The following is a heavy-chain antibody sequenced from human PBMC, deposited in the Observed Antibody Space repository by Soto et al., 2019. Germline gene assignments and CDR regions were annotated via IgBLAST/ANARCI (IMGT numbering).Heavy chain of an antibody. J-gene: IGHJ5*02. Sequence: SETLSLTCTVSGGSISSGGYYWSWIRQHPGKGLEWIGYIYYSGSTYYNPSLKSRVTISVDTSKNQFSLKRSSVTAADTAVYYCARVGGINWFDPWGQGTLVTVSS. CDR1: GGSISSGGYY. V-gene: IGHV4-31*03. CDR3: ARVGGINWFDP. D-gene: IGHD1-20*01. CDR2: IYYSGST.